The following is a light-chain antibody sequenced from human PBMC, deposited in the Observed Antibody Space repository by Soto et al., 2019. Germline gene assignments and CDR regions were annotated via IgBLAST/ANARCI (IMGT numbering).Light chain of an antibody. Sequence: EIVMTQSPATLSVSPGERATLSCRASQSVSYNLAWYQHKPGQAPRLLIYGASARATGIPARFSGSGSGTEFTLTISSLQSEDFEVYYCQQYINWPRTFGQGTKV. CDR1: QSVSYN. CDR2: GAS. CDR3: QQYINWPRT. V-gene: IGKV3-15*01. J-gene: IGKJ1*01.